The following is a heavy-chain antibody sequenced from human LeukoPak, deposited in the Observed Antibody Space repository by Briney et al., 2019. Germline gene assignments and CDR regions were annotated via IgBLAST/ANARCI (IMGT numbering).Heavy chain of an antibody. Sequence: PSETLSLTCTVSGGSISSYYWSWIRQPPGKGLEWIGYIYYSGSTNYNPSLKSRVTISVDTSKNQSSLKVSSVTAADTAVYYCARHQDGGTYPLDYWGKGTLVTVSS. CDR2: IYYSGST. J-gene: IGHJ4*02. D-gene: IGHD1-26*01. V-gene: IGHV4-59*08. CDR1: GGSISSYY. CDR3: ARHQDGGTYPLDY.